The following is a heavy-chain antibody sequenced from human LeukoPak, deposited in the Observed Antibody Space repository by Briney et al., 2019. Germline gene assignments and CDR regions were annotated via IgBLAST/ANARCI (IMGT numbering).Heavy chain of an antibody. J-gene: IGHJ4*02. CDR2: INSDGNIT. CDR1: DFAFRNYW. Sequence: GGSLRLSCAASDFAFRNYWMHWVRQPPGKGLVWVSRINSDGNITTYADSVKGRFTTSRDNAKNTLFLQMNSLRVEDTAVYYCKRAIQGIADYWGQGTLVTVSS. V-gene: IGHV3-74*01. CDR3: KRAIQGIADY. D-gene: IGHD6-13*01.